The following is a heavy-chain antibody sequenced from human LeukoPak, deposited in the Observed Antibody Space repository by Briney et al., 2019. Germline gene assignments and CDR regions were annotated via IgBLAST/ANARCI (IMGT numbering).Heavy chain of an antibody. D-gene: IGHD3-16*01. J-gene: IGHJ4*02. Sequence: GGSLRLSCAASGFTFSSYWMHWVRQAPGKGLVWVPRVGGDGTTISYADSVKGRFTISRDNAKNTLYLQMNSLRAEDTAVYYCVRGFPLRSAYLGDDYWGQGILVTVSS. V-gene: IGHV3-74*01. CDR1: GFTFSSYW. CDR3: VRGFPLRSAYLGDDY. CDR2: VGGDGTTI.